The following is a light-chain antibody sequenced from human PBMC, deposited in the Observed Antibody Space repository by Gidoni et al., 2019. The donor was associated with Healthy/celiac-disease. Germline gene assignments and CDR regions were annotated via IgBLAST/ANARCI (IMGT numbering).Light chain of an antibody. CDR3: QQRSNWPPMYT. V-gene: IGKV3-11*01. J-gene: IGKJ2*01. Sequence: EILLTQSPATLSLSPGERATLSCRASQSVSSYLALYQQKPGQAPRLLIYDASNRATGIPARFSGSGSGTDFTLTISSLGPEDFAVYYCQQRSNWPPMYTFGQGTKLEIK. CDR1: QSVSSY. CDR2: DAS.